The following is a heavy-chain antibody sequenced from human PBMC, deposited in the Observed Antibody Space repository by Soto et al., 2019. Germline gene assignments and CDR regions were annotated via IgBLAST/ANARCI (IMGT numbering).Heavy chain of an antibody. V-gene: IGHV4-59*08. CDR1: GGSISSYY. J-gene: IGHJ1*01. Sequence: SETLSLTCTISGGSISSYYWSWIRQTPGKGLEWIGYVYFSGSTNYNPSLKSRVLISIDTSRNQFSLKLSSVTAADTAVYYCARLRGSYLAEYFQHWGQG. D-gene: IGHD1-26*01. CDR3: ARLRGSYLAEYFQH. CDR2: VYFSGST.